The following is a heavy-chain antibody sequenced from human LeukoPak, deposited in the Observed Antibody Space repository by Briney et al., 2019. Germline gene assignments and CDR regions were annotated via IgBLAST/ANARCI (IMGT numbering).Heavy chain of an antibody. D-gene: IGHD5-12*01. V-gene: IGHV4-39*01. CDR2: IYYSGST. Sequence: SETLSLTCTVSGGSISSSSYYWGWIRQPPGKGLEWIGSIYYSGSTYYNPSLKSRVIISVDTSKNQFSLKLSSVTAADTAVYYCARQRATIWIFDYWGQGTLVTVSS. J-gene: IGHJ4*02. CDR3: ARQRATIWIFDY. CDR1: GGSISSSSYY.